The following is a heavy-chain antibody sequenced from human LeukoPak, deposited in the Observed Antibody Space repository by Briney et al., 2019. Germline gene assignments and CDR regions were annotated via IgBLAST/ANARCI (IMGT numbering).Heavy chain of an antibody. D-gene: IGHD2-15*01. J-gene: IGHJ4*02. CDR1: GFTFSSYG. Sequence: GGSLRLSCAASGFTFSSYGLTWVRQAPGKGLEWVSSISGGGGSTYYADSVKGRFTISRDISENTLYLQMNSLRAEDTALYYCAKPRYCSGGICHYYFDYWGLGTLVTVSS. V-gene: IGHV3-23*01. CDR2: ISGGGGST. CDR3: AKPRYCSGGICHYYFDY.